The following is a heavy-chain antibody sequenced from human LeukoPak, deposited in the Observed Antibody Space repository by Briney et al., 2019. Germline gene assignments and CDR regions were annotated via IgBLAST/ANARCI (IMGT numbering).Heavy chain of an antibody. CDR2: IYSGGST. J-gene: IGHJ4*02. D-gene: IGHD1-26*01. V-gene: IGHV3-53*01. CDR1: GFTVSSNY. Sequence: GGSLRLSCAASGFTVSSNYMSWVRQAPGKGLEWVSVIYSGGSTYYSDSVKGRFTISRDNSKNTLYLQMNSLRAEDTAVYYCVIRYSGTWGQGTLVTVSS. CDR3: VIRYSGT.